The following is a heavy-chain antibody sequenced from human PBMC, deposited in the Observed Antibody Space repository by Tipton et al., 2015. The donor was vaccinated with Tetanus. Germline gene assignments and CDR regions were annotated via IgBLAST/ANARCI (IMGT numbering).Heavy chain of an antibody. Sequence: TLSLTCIVSGGSMSDSGHYGAWVRQSPGKGLEWIGSITYSGRTYYSPSLKSRVTMSMDTSKNQFSLKLNSVTVADTAVYFCARVLRYSTRGGWDDAFDIWGQGTMVTVSS. CDR2: ITYSGRT. V-gene: IGHV4-39*07. J-gene: IGHJ3*02. CDR1: GGSMSDSGHY. D-gene: IGHD2-8*02. CDR3: ARVLRYSTRGGWDDAFDI.